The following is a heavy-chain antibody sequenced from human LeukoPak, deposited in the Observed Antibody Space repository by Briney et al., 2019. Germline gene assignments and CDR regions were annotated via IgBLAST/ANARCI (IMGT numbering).Heavy chain of an antibody. Sequence: ASVKVSCKASGYTFTSYAISWVRQAPGQGLEWMGGIIPIFGTANYAQKFQGRVTITADKSTSTAYMELSSLRSEDTAVYYCARDPSFDYGGKGAAFDIWGQGTMVTVSS. CDR1: GYTFTSYA. V-gene: IGHV1-69*06. CDR3: ARDPSFDYGGKGAAFDI. D-gene: IGHD4-23*01. J-gene: IGHJ3*02. CDR2: IIPIFGTA.